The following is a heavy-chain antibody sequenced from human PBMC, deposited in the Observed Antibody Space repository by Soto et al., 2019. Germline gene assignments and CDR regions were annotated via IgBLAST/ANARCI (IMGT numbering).Heavy chain of an antibody. V-gene: IGHV4-38-2*02. CDR2: IYHSGST. Sequence: SETLSLTCAVSGYSISSGYYWGWIRQPPGPGLEWIGSIYHSGSTYYNPSLKSRSTISVDTSKNQFSRNLSSVTAADTAVYYCAIDKRFLEWLPAVDGMDVWGQGTTVTV. J-gene: IGHJ6*02. D-gene: IGHD3-3*01. CDR1: GYSISSGYY. CDR3: AIDKRFLEWLPAVDGMDV.